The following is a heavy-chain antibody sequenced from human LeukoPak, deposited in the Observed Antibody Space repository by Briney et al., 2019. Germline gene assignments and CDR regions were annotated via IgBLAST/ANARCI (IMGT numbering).Heavy chain of an antibody. D-gene: IGHD2-15*01. CDR3: AKTGGSGGSSGSYYYYYMDV. CDR2: ISGSGGDT. Sequence: GGSLRLSCAASGFTFTSYAMRWVRQAPGKGLEWVSAISGSGGDTYYADSVKGRFTISRDNSKNTLYLQMNSLRAEDTAVYYCAKTGGSGGSSGSYYYYYMDVWGKGTTVTISS. CDR1: GFTFTSYA. V-gene: IGHV3-23*01. J-gene: IGHJ6*03.